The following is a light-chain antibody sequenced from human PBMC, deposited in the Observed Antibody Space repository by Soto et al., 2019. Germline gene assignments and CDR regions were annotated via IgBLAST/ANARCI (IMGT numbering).Light chain of an antibody. J-gene: IGLJ3*02. CDR3: SSYAGSCIWV. Sequence: QSALTQPRSVSGSPGQSVTISCTGTTSDVGNYNYVSWYQQHPGKAPKLMIYDVTKRPSGVPDRFSGSKSVNTASLTISGIQAEDKDDYYNSSYAGSCIWVFGGGIKLTV. V-gene: IGLV2-11*01. CDR2: DVT. CDR1: TSDVGNYNY.